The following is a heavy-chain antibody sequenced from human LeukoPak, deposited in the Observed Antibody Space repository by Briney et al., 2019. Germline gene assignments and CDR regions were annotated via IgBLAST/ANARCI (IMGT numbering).Heavy chain of an antibody. CDR3: ARLPNSYYYDSSGYWGNAFDI. D-gene: IGHD3-22*01. Sequence: GESLKISCKGSGYSFTSYWIGWVRQMPGKGLEWMGIIYPGDSDTRYSPSFQGQVTISADKSISTAYLQWSSLKASDTAMYYCARLPNSYYYDSSGYWGNAFDIWGQGTMVTVSS. CDR2: IYPGDSDT. J-gene: IGHJ3*02. CDR1: GYSFTSYW. V-gene: IGHV5-51*01.